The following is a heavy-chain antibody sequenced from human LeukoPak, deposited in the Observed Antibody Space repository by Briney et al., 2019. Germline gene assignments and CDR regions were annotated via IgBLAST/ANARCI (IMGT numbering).Heavy chain of an antibody. CDR1: GQSIINNYY. Sequence: KPSETLSLTCTVSGQSIINNYYWGWIRQSPGKGLEWIGSITHSGNRFESGSTHYNPSLRSRVTVSADTSKNEFSLTLRSVTAADTAVYFCARNASSGFFNAWGRGTLVTVSS. CDR3: ARNASSGFFNA. D-gene: IGHD6-25*01. J-gene: IGHJ1*01. V-gene: IGHV4-38-2*02. CDR2: ITHSGNRFESGST.